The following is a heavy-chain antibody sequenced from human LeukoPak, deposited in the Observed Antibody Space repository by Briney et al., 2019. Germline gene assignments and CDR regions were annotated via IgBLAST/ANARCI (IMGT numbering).Heavy chain of an antibody. Sequence: GGSLRLSCAASGFTFSSYDMNWVRQAPGKGLEWVGRIRSKTDGGTTDYAAPVKGRFTISRDDSKNTLYLQMNSLKTEDTAVYYCTAATGDFDYWGQGTLVTVSS. V-gene: IGHV3-15*01. CDR3: TAATGDFDY. CDR2: IRSKTDGGTT. CDR1: GFTFSSYD. J-gene: IGHJ4*02. D-gene: IGHD7-27*01.